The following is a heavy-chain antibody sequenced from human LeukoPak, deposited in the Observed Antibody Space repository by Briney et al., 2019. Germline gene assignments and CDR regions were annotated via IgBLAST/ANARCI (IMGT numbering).Heavy chain of an antibody. Sequence: GESLKISCKGSGYSFTSYWIGWVRQMPGKGLEWMGIIYPGDSDTRYSPSFQGQVTISADKSISTAYLQWSSLKASDTAMYYCARLEASSGWHGQCDYWGQGTLVTVSS. V-gene: IGHV5-51*01. CDR3: ARLEASSGWHGQCDY. J-gene: IGHJ4*02. CDR2: IYPGDSDT. D-gene: IGHD6-19*01. CDR1: GYSFTSYW.